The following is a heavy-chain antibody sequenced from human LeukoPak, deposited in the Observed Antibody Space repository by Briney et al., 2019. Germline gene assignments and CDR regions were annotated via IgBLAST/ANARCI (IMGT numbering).Heavy chain of an antibody. CDR2: IYYSGST. CDR3: ASGAYSSGGGH. J-gene: IGHJ4*02. Sequence: PSETLSLTCAVYGGSFSGYYWSWIRQPPGKGLEWIGYIYYSGSTNYNPSLKSRVTISVDTSKNQFSLKLSSVTAADTAVYYCASGAYSSGGGHWGQGTLVTVSS. CDR1: GGSFSGYY. V-gene: IGHV4-59*01. D-gene: IGHD6-19*01.